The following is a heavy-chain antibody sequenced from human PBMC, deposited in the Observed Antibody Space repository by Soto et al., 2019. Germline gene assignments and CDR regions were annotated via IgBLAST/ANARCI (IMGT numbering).Heavy chain of an antibody. Sequence: QVHLVQSGAEVKKPGASVKVSCKGSGYAFPTYAITWVRQAPGQGLEWMGWISAHNGNTNNAQKLQGRVTVTRDTSTTAAYLELRGLRSDDTAVYYCARGWYGDYWGQGAQVTVSS. V-gene: IGHV1-18*01. CDR2: ISAHNGNT. CDR1: GYAFPTYA. D-gene: IGHD2-15*01. J-gene: IGHJ4*02. CDR3: ARGWYGDY.